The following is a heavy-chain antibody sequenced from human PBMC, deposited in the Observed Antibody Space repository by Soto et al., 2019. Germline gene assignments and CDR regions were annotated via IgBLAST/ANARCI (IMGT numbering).Heavy chain of an antibody. V-gene: IGHV4-30-2*01. J-gene: IGHJ2*01. Sequence: QLQLQASGSGLVKASQTLSLTCAVSGGSISSGGYSWSWIRQPPGKGLEWLGYIYHSGSSYYNPSRKGRVTLSVDSSKNQCSLRLSSVTAADTAVYYCARSITIFGVVVSYSYFDLWGRGTLVTVSS. D-gene: IGHD3-3*01. CDR1: GGSISSGGYS. CDR2: IYHSGSS. CDR3: ARSITIFGVVVSYSYFDL.